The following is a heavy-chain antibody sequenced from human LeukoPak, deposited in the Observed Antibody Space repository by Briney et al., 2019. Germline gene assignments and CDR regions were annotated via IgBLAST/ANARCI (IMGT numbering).Heavy chain of an antibody. CDR2: INHSGTT. Sequence: SETLSLTCAVYGGSFSAYYWSWIRQPPGKGLEWIGEINHSGTTNYNPSLESRVTMSVDTSKNQFSLKLGSVTAADTAVYYCASDYGDYRAFGIWGQGTMVTVSS. CDR1: GGSFSAYY. J-gene: IGHJ3*02. D-gene: IGHD4-17*01. V-gene: IGHV4-34*01. CDR3: ASDYGDYRAFGI.